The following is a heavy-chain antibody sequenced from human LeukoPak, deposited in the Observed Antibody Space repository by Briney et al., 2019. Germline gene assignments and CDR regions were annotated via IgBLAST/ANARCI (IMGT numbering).Heavy chain of an antibody. V-gene: IGHV4-59*08. CDR2: IYYSGSS. Sequence: PSETLSLTCTVSGGSLSSYYWSWIRQPPGKGLEWIGHIYYSGSSNYNPSLKSGVTIPVDKTKNQFSVMLSSVTAADTAVYDCARTTSYYYDSSGNPREYYAYDIWGQGTMVTVSS. D-gene: IGHD3-22*01. CDR1: GGSLSSYY. CDR3: ARTTSYYYDSSGNPREYYAYDI. J-gene: IGHJ3*02.